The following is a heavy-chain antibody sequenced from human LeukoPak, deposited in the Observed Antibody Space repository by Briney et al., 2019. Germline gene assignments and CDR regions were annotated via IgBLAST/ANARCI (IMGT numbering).Heavy chain of an antibody. V-gene: IGHV3-30*18. CDR3: AKDLVENYYGLGVTLDY. J-gene: IGHJ4*02. CDR2: ISFDGNTK. Sequence: GRSLRLSCTASGFTFSSYAMHWVRQAPGEGLQWVAVISFDGNTKFYGDSVKGRFTISRDNSKNTLYLQMNSLRAEDTALYYCAKDLVENYYGLGVTLDYWGQGTLVTVSS. CDR1: GFTFSSYA. D-gene: IGHD3-10*01.